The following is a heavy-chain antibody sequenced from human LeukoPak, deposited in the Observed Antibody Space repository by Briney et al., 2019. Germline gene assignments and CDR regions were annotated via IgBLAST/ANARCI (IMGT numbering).Heavy chain of an antibody. V-gene: IGHV1-69*04. CDR1: GGTFSSYA. CDR3: ATEAIVVVTARDYWYLDL. Sequence: EASVKVSCKASGGTFSSYAISWVRQAPGQGLEWMGRIIPILGIPNYAQKFQGRVTITADKSTTTAYMELSSLRSEDTAVYYCATEAIVVVTARDYWYLDLWGRGTLVTVSS. J-gene: IGHJ2*01. CDR2: IIPILGIP. D-gene: IGHD2-21*02.